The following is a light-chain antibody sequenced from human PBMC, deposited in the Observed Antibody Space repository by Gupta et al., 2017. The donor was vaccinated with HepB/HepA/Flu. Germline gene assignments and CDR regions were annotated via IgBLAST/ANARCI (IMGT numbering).Light chain of an antibody. CDR2: QDN. V-gene: IGLV3-1*01. CDR3: QAWDSSTL. Sequence: SYELTQPPSVSVSPGQTASITCSGDKLGNKYVCWYQRKPGRSPVLVIYQDNKRPSGIPERFSGSNSGNTATLTISGTQAMDEADYYCQAWDSSTLFGGGTKL. CDR1: KLGNKY. J-gene: IGLJ2*01.